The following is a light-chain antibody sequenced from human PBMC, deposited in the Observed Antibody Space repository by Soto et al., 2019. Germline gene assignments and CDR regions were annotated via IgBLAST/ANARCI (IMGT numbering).Light chain of an antibody. V-gene: IGKV1-5*01. CDR2: DAS. Sequence: DIKMTQSPSTLSASVGDRVTITCRASQSISSWLAWYQQKPGKAPKLLIYDASSLESGVPSRFSGSGSGTEFTLTISSLQPDDFATYYCQQYYSFPRTFGPGTKVDIK. J-gene: IGKJ3*01. CDR1: QSISSW. CDR3: QQYYSFPRT.